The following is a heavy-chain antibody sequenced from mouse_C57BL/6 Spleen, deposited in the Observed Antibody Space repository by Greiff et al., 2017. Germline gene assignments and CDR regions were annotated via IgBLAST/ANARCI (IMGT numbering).Heavy chain of an antibody. CDR1: GFTFSDYG. D-gene: IGHD1-1*01. J-gene: IGHJ2*01. CDR3: ARPSTLTFFDY. CDR2: ISSGSSTI. V-gene: IGHV5-17*01. Sequence: DVMLVESGGGLVKPGGSLKLSCAASGFTFSDYGMHWVRQAPEKGLEWVAYISSGSSTIYYADTVKGRFTISRDNAKNTLFLQMTSLRSEDTAMYYCARPSTLTFFDYWGQSPTPTVSS.